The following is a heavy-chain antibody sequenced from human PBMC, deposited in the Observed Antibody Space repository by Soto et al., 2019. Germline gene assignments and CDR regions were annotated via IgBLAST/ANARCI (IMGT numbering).Heavy chain of an antibody. Sequence: PSETLSLTCSVSGGSISSGCFYWSWIRQPPGKGLEWIGNIYYSGNTNYNPSLKSRVTISVDTSKNQFSLKLSSVTAADTAVYYCARDRFLEWLPSYYYYGMDVWGQGTTVTVSS. CDR3: ARDRFLEWLPSYYYYGMDV. V-gene: IGHV4-39*07. J-gene: IGHJ6*02. CDR2: IYYSGNT. CDR1: GGSISSGCFY. D-gene: IGHD3-3*01.